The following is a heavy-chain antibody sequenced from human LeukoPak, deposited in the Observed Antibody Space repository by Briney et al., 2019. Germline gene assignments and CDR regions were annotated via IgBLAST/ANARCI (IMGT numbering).Heavy chain of an antibody. CDR1: GGSISGYY. V-gene: IGHV4-59*01. Sequence: SETLSLTCTVSGGSISGYYWSWIRQPPGKGLEWIGYIYYSGSTNYNPSLKSRVTISVDTSKNQFSLKLSSVTAADTAVYYCARPCRYSSSCHQGGEDYWGQGTLVTVSS. CDR3: ARPCRYSSSCHQGGEDY. D-gene: IGHD6-13*01. J-gene: IGHJ4*02. CDR2: IYYSGST.